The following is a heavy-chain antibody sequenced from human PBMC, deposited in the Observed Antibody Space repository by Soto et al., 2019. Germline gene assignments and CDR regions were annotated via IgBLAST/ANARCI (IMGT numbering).Heavy chain of an antibody. D-gene: IGHD3-10*01. V-gene: IGHV1-24*01. CDR2: FDPEDGET. Sequence: ASVKVSCKVSGYTLTELSMHWVRQAPGKGLEWMGGFDPEDGETIYAQKFQGRVTMTEDTSTDTAYMELSSLRSEDTAAYYCATDLRGSGSYPKGGYYYYGMDVWGQGTKVTVSS. CDR1: GYTLTELS. CDR3: ATDLRGSGSYPKGGYYYYGMDV. J-gene: IGHJ6*02.